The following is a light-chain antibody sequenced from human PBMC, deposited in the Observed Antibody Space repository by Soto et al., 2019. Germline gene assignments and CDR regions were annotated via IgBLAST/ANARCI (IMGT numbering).Light chain of an antibody. CDR1: QSVSIH. Sequence: TVMTQTPSTLSVSLGARATLACRASQSVSIHLAWYQQKPGQAPRLIVYDTYTRATGIPARFSGSGSGTEFTLTISSLQSEDFAVYYCQQHSNWPPITCGQGTRLEIK. J-gene: IGKJ5*01. CDR2: DTY. V-gene: IGKV3-15*01. CDR3: QQHSNWPPIT.